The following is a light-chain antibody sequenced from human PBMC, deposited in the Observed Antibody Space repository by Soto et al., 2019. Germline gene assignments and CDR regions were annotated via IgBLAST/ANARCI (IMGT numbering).Light chain of an antibody. J-gene: IGKJ5*01. Sequence: EFVLKQSPSALPLSPGERATLSCRASQSVSSYLLWYQQKPGQAPRLLIYDASNRATGIPARFSGSGSETDFTLTISSLEPEDFAVYYCQHRVNWPLTFGQGTRLEV. CDR2: DAS. V-gene: IGKV3-11*01. CDR1: QSVSSY. CDR3: QHRVNWPLT.